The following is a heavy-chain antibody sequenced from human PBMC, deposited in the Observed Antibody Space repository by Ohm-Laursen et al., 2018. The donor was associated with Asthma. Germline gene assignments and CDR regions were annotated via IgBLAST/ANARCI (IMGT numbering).Heavy chain of an antibody. D-gene: IGHD2-2*01. J-gene: IGHJ6*02. CDR2: ISYDGSNK. Sequence: RSLRLSCTASGFTFSSYGMHWVRQAPGKGLEWVAVISYDGSNKYYADSVKGRFTISRDNSKNTLYLQMNSLRAEDTAVYYCAKAEDIVVVPAAIGFGMDVWGQGTTVTVSS. V-gene: IGHV3-30*18. CDR1: GFTFSSYG. CDR3: AKAEDIVVVPAAIGFGMDV.